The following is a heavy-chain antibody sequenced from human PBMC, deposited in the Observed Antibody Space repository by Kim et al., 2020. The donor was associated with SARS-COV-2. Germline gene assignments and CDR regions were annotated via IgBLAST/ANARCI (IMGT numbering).Heavy chain of an antibody. Sequence: GGSLRLSCATSGFTLRVHGIHWVRQAPGRGLEWVAVSPYEGRNEKYADSVKGRFTISRDTSKNRLYLQMSSLRVEDTAVYYCARDGGSGWSSSYYFDNWGQGTLVTVSS. CDR2: SPYEGRNE. J-gene: IGHJ4*02. CDR1: GFTLRVHG. D-gene: IGHD6-19*01. CDR3: ARDGGSGWSSSYYFDN. V-gene: IGHV3-33*05.